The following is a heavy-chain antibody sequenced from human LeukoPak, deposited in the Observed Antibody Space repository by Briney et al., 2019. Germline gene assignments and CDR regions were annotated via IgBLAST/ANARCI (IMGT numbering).Heavy chain of an antibody. J-gene: IGHJ4*02. CDR3: ARIRGGWYFDY. CDR2: ISSNGGNT. D-gene: IGHD6-19*01. V-gene: IGHV3-64*01. Sequence: GGSLRLSCAASGITFSSYAMHWVRQAPGKGLEYVSSISSNGGNTYYANSVKGRFTISRDNSKNTLYLQMGSLRAEDMAVYYCARIRGGWYFDYWGQGTLVTVPS. CDR1: GITFSSYA.